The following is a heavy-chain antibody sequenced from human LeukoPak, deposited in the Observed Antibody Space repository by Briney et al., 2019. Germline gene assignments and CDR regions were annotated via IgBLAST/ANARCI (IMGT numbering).Heavy chain of an antibody. D-gene: IGHD1-26*01. CDR3: TKRQGPTSGSYDYFDP. CDR1: GGSISGNY. V-gene: IGHV4-4*09. J-gene: IGHJ5*02. CDR2: IHSSGCT. Sequence: PSETLSLTCIVSGGSISGNYWSWIRQPPGQGLEWIAYIHSSGCTNYNPSLKSRVTISVDTSNNQFSLKVTSVTAADTAMYYCTKRQGPTSGSYDYFDPWGQGALVTVSS.